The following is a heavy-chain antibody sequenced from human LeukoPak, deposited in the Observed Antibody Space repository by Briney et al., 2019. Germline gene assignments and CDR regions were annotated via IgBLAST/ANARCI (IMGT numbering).Heavy chain of an antibody. CDR1: GFTFSSYA. CDR2: ISGSGGST. J-gene: IGHJ4*02. D-gene: IGHD1-26*01. Sequence: GGSLRLSCAASGFTFSSYAMSWVRQAPGKGLEWVSDISGSGGSTYYGDSVKGRFTISRDNSKNTLYLQMNSLRADDMAVYYCAKGGKWDVTPFDYWGQGTLVTVSS. CDR3: AKGGKWDVTPFDY. V-gene: IGHV3-23*01.